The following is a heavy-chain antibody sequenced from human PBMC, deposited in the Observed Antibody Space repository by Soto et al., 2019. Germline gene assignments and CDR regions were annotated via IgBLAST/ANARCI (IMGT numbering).Heavy chain of an antibody. CDR2: ISYSGST. V-gene: IGHV4-61*08. CDR1: GGSVSSGDFY. CDR3: ARGPWLAAGTLNWFDP. D-gene: IGHD6-13*01. Sequence: SETLSLTXTVSGGSVSSGDFYWSWIRQPPGKGLEWIGYISYSGSTNYNPPLKSRLTISVDTSKNQFSLKLSSVTAADTAVYYCARGPWLAAGTLNWFDPWGQGTLVTVSS. J-gene: IGHJ5*02.